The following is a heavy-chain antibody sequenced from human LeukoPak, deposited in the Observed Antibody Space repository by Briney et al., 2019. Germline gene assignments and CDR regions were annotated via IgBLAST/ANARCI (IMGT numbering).Heavy chain of an antibody. CDR1: GFTFSSYS. CDR3: AKDHYGGNHYYFGMDV. V-gene: IGHV3-23*01. D-gene: IGHD4-23*01. J-gene: IGHJ6*02. Sequence: GGSLRLSCAASGFTFSSYSMNWVRQAPGKGLEWVSAISRTGDNTDYADSVKGRFTISRDNSKNTLYLQMDSLSAEDTAVYYCAKDHYGGNHYYFGMDVWGQGTTVTVSS. CDR2: ISRTGDNT.